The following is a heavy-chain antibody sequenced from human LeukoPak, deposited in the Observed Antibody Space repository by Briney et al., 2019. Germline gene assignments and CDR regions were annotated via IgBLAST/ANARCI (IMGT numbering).Heavy chain of an antibody. V-gene: IGHV1-46*01. CDR2: INPSDGST. D-gene: IGHD3-10*01. CDR1: GYTFTSYY. Sequence: GASVKVSCKASGYTFTSYYMHWVRQAPGQGLEWMGIINPSDGSTSYTQKFQGRVTMTRDTSTSTVYLELSSLRSEDKTVYYCARDLWFGESSYGMDVWGKGTTVTVSS. J-gene: IGHJ6*04. CDR3: ARDLWFGESSYGMDV.